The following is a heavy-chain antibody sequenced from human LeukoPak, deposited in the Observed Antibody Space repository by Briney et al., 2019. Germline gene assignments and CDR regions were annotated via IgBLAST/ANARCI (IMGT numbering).Heavy chain of an antibody. V-gene: IGHV1-18*01. CDR2: ISSYNGNT. D-gene: IGHD5-18*01. Sequence: GASVKVSSKASGYTFTIYVISCVRHAPVQGLEWMVWISSYNGNTNYAQKLQGRVTMTTDTSTRTAYMELRSLRSDDTAVYYCARGRGYSPDDAFDIWGKGTMVTVSS. CDR1: GYTFTIYV. J-gene: IGHJ3*02. CDR3: ARGRGYSPDDAFDI.